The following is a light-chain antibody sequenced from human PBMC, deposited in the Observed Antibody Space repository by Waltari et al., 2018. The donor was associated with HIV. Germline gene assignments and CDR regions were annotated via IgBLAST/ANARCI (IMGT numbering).Light chain of an antibody. CDR1: SRDIGVYNY. CDR3: SSFTRANTVV. CDR2: DVF. V-gene: IGLV2-14*01. Sequence: QPAPSQPASVSGSPGQSITISCTGSSRDIGVYNYVSWYQHFPGKAPKLIIYDVFLRPLGVSDRFSGSKSANTASLTISGLQPDDEGDYYCSSFTRANTVVFGGGTKLTVL. J-gene: IGLJ3*02.